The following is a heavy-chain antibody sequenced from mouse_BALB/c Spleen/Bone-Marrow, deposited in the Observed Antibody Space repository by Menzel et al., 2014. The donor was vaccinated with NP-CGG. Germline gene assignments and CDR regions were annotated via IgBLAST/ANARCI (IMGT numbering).Heavy chain of an antibody. Sequence: QVQLKQSGAELMKPGASVKISCKATGYTFSSYWIEWVKQRPGHGLEWIGEILPGSGSTNYNEKFKGKATFTADTSSNTAYMQLSSPTSEDSAVYYCASFYGRFAYWGQGTLVTVSA. J-gene: IGHJ3*01. CDR1: GYTFSSYW. D-gene: IGHD1-1*02. V-gene: IGHV1-9*01. CDR2: ILPGSGST. CDR3: ASFYGRFAY.